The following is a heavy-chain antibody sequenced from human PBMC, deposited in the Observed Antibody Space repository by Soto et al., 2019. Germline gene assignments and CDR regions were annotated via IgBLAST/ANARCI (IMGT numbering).Heavy chain of an antibody. D-gene: IGHD2-2*01. V-gene: IGHV4-34*01. J-gene: IGHJ5*02. CDR1: GGTFSGYY. CDR2: INHSGST. Sequence: SETLSLTCAVYGGTFSGYYWSWIRQPPGKGLEWIGEINHSGSTNYNPSLKSRVTISVDTSKNQFSLKLSSVTAADTAVYYCARGYCSSTSCYPDFTDGGDPWGQGTLVTVSS. CDR3: ARGYCSSTSCYPDFTDGGDP.